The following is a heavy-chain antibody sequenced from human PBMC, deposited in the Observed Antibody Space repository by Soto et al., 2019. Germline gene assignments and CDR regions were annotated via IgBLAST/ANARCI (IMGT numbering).Heavy chain of an antibody. J-gene: IGHJ6*02. D-gene: IGHD2-15*01. CDR3: AHKGGRGAGMDV. V-gene: IGHV2-5*02. CDR2: IYWDNDK. Sequence: SGPTLVNPTQPLTLTCTFSGFSVSTSGVGVAWIRQSPGKALEWLALIYWDNDKRYSPFLQSRVTITKDTSKNQVVLTMTNMDPVDTATYYCAHKGGRGAGMDVWGQGTTVTVSS. CDR1: GFSVSTSGVG.